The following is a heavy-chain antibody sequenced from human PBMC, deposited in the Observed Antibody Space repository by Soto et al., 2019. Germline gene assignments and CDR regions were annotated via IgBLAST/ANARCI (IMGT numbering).Heavy chain of an antibody. Sequence: SETLSLTXSVSGASIRSYYWHWIRQPPGKGLEWIGYVYTSDYTRYSSSLKSRVTISVDTSKSQFYLRLNSVTAADTAVYYCVRDVAAVGTDWFDPWGQGTLVTVSS. CDR3: VRDVAAVGTDWFDP. J-gene: IGHJ5*02. D-gene: IGHD6-13*01. CDR2: VYTSDYT. CDR1: GASIRSYY. V-gene: IGHV4-4*08.